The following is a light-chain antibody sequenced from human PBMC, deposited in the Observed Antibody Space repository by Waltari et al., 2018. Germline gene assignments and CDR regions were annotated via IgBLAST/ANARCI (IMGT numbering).Light chain of an antibody. CDR3: SSYAGSNNLV. V-gene: IGLV2-8*01. CDR1: SSDVCGYKF. J-gene: IGLJ1*01. Sequence: QSALTQPPSASGSPGQSVTISCTGTSSDVCGYKFVSWYQQHPGRAPKLMIYEVNQRPSGVPDRFSGSKSGNTASLTVSGLQAEDEADYYCSSYAGSNNLVFGTGTKVTVL. CDR2: EVN.